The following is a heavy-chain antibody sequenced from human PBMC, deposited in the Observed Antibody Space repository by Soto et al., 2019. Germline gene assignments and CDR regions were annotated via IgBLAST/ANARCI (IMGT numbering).Heavy chain of an antibody. Sequence: DVQLVESGGGLVQPGRSLRLSCAASGFTFDDYAMHWVRQAPGKGLEWVSGISWNSGSIGYADSVKGRFTISRDNAKNSLYLQMNSLRAEDTALYYCAKDIGRSPVDFDYWGQGTLVTVSS. CDR3: AKDIGRSPVDFDY. V-gene: IGHV3-9*01. CDR1: GFTFDDYA. CDR2: ISWNSGSI. J-gene: IGHJ4*02.